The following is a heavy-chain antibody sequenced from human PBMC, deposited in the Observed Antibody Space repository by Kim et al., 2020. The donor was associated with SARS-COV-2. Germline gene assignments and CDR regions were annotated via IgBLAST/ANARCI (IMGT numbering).Heavy chain of an antibody. CDR1: GGSFSGYY. Sequence: SETLSLTCAVYGGSFSGYYWSWIRQPPGKGLEWIGEINHSGSTNYNPSLKSRVTISVDTSKNQFSLKLSSVTAADTAVYYCARSRYYYDSSGYYYFPFGDYWGQGTLVTVSS. D-gene: IGHD3-22*01. CDR2: INHSGST. V-gene: IGHV4-34*01. J-gene: IGHJ4*02. CDR3: ARSRYYYDSSGYYYFPFGDY.